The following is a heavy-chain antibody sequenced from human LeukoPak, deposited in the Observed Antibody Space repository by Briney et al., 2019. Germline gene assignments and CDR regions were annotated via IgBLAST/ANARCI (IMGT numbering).Heavy chain of an antibody. CDR2: ISGSSSHT. V-gene: IGHV3-23*01. CDR3: TKESDYSNAAPEWGFDS. D-gene: IGHD3-3*01. J-gene: IGHJ4*02. CDR1: GFAFSRYA. Sequence: GGSLTLSCVASGFAFSRYAMSWVRQAPGKGLEWVSGISGSSSHTAYAESVKGRFTISRDNFRNTLYLQMHSLRADDTAVYYCTKESDYSNAAPEWGFDSWGQGTLVTVSS.